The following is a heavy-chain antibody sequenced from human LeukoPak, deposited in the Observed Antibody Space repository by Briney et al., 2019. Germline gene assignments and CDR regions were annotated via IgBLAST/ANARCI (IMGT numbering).Heavy chain of an antibody. CDR1: GGTFSSYA. CDR2: IIPILGIA. D-gene: IGHD6-19*01. Sequence: SVKVSCKASGGTFSSYAISWVRQAPGQGLEWMGRIIPILGIANYAQKFQGRVTITADKSTSTAYMELSSLRSEDTAVYYCAGTSVAGPVGFDYWGQGTLVTVSS. V-gene: IGHV1-69*04. CDR3: AGTSVAGPVGFDY. J-gene: IGHJ4*02.